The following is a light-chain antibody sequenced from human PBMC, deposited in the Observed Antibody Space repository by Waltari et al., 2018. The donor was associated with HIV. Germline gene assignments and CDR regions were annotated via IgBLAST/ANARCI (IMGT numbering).Light chain of an antibody. CDR3: CSYAGSYPVV. Sequence: QSALTQPRSVSGSPGQSVTISCTGTSSDVGVYNFVSWYQPNPGKAPKLMIYDVSKRPSGVPDRFSGSKSGNTASLTISGLQAEDEADYYCCSYAGSYPVVFGGGTKLTVL. CDR2: DVS. J-gene: IGLJ2*01. V-gene: IGLV2-11*01. CDR1: SSDVGVYNF.